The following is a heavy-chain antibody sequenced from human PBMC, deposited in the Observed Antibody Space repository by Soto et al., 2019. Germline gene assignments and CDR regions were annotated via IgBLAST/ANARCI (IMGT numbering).Heavy chain of an antibody. CDR1: GFTFSSYS. J-gene: IGHJ6*03. D-gene: IGHD2-15*01. V-gene: IGHV3-48*01. CDR3: ARDPPCSGGSCLSYYYMDV. Sequence: GGSLRLSCAASGFTFSSYSMNWVRQAPGKGQEWVSYISSSSSTIYYADSVKGRFTISRDNAKNSLYLQMNSLRAEDTAVYYCARDPPCSGGSCLSYYYMDVWGKGTTVTVSS. CDR2: ISSSSSTI.